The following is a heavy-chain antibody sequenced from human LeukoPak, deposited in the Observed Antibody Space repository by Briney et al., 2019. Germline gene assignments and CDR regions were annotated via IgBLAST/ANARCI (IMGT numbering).Heavy chain of an antibody. CDR2: IYYSGST. D-gene: IGHD4-17*01. CDR3: ARDKNYGDYYGMDV. Sequence: SETLSLTCTVSGGSISSGGYYWSWIRQHPGKGLEWIGYIYYSGSTNYNPSLKSRVTISVDTSKNQFSLKLSSVTAADTAVYYCARDKNYGDYYGMDVWGQGTTVTVSS. J-gene: IGHJ6*02. V-gene: IGHV4-31*03. CDR1: GGSISSGGYY.